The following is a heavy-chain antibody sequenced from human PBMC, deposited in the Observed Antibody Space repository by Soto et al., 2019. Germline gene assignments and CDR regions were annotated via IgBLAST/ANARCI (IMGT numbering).Heavy chain of an antibody. CDR2: IYYSGST. Sequence: SETLSLTCTVSGGSISGYYWSWIRQPPGKGLEWIGYIYYSGSTNYNPSLKSRVTISVDTSKNQFSLKLSSVTAADTAVYYCARGPAAAARKMYFDYWGQGTMVTVSS. D-gene: IGHD6-13*01. CDR1: GGSISGYY. V-gene: IGHV4-59*01. CDR3: ARGPAAAARKMYFDY. J-gene: IGHJ4*02.